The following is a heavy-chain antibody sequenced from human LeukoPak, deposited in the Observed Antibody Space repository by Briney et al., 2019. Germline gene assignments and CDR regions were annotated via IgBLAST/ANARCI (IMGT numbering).Heavy chain of an antibody. Sequence: SETLSLTCTVSGGSISSGGYYWSWIRQPPGKGLEWIGEINHSGSTNYNPSLKSRVTISVDTSKNQFSLKLSSVTAADTAVYYCARGGEELSPNVDYWGQGTLVTVSS. CDR2: INHSGST. D-gene: IGHD2-21*01. CDR3: ARGGEELSPNVDY. V-gene: IGHV4-39*07. CDR1: GGSISSGGYY. J-gene: IGHJ4*02.